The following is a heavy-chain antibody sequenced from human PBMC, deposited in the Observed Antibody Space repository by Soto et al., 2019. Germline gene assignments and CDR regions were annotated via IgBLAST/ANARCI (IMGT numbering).Heavy chain of an antibody. CDR3: AREYSSSWYYYGMDV. CDR1: GGSISSGGYY. V-gene: IGHV4-31*03. D-gene: IGHD6-13*01. CDR2: IYYSGST. Sequence: LSLPCPVSGGSISSGGYYWSWIRQHTGKGLEWIGYIYYSGSTYYNPSLKSRVTISVDTSKNQFSLKLSSVTAADTAVYYCAREYSSSWYYYGMDVWGQGTTVTVSS. J-gene: IGHJ6*02.